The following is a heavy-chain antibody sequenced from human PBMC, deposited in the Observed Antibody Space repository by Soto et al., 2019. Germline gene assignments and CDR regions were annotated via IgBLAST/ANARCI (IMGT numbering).Heavy chain of an antibody. V-gene: IGHV3-33*01. CDR3: ATTYCSGGSCYTGAEYFQH. D-gene: IGHD2-15*01. CDR2: IWYDGSNK. Sequence: GGSLRLSCAASGFTFSSYGMHWVRQAPGKGLEWVAVIWYDGSNKYYADSVKGRFTISRANSKNTLYLQMNSLRAEDTAVYYCATTYCSGGSCYTGAEYFQHWGQGTLVTVSS. J-gene: IGHJ1*01. CDR1: GFTFSSYG.